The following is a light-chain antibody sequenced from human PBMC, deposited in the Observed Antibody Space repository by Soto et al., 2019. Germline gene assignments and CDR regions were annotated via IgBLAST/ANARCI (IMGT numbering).Light chain of an antibody. CDR3: QQTYRFPRT. CDR2: AAS. J-gene: IGKJ1*01. V-gene: IGKV1-39*01. Sequence: DLQMPQSPSSLSASVGDRVTITCRASQSVSRSLNWYQQRPGKAPDLLIFAASNLRSGVPSRFSGSGFGTDFTLTINNLQPEDVAIDYCQQTYRFPRTFGQGTKVEI. CDR1: QSVSRS.